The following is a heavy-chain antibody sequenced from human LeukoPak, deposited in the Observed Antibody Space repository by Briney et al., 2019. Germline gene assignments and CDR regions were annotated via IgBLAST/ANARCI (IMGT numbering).Heavy chain of an antibody. CDR1: GFTFSSYA. CDR2: ISYGGSNK. CDR3: ARDRYYYDSSGYYYVGYFDY. V-gene: IGHV3-30-3*01. J-gene: IGHJ4*02. Sequence: GRSLRLSCAASGFTFSSYAMHWVRQAPGKGLEWVAVISYGGSNKYYADSVKGRFTISRDNSKNTLYLQMNSLRAEDTAVYYCARDRYYYDSSGYYYVGYFDYWGQGTLVTVSS. D-gene: IGHD3-22*01.